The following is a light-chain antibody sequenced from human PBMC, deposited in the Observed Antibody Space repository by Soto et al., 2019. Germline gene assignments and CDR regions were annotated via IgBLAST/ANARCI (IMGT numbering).Light chain of an antibody. Sequence: QSVLTLPPSVSGSPGQTVSISCGWRSSNLGAPYDVNWFRQLPVTVPRLLIYGTNNRPSGVPDRFSASKCGTSPSLAITGLHAEDEADYYCQSYDSILSCYVFGTGTTSPVL. CDR2: GTN. CDR3: QSYDSILSCYV. CDR1: SSNLGAPYD. J-gene: IGLJ1*01. V-gene: IGLV1-40*01.